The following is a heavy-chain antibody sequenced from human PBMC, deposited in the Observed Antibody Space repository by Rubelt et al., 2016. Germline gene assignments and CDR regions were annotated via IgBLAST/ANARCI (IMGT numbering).Heavy chain of an antibody. J-gene: IGHJ4*02. CDR3: ATGIIRLKPWDY. D-gene: IGHD2-15*01. V-gene: IGHV1-24*01. CDR1: GYTLTELS. CDR2: FDPEDGET. Sequence: QVQLVQSGAEVKKPGASVKVSCKVSGYTLTELSMHWVRQAPGKGLEWMGGFDPEDGETIYAQKFQGRVTMTEDTSTDTAYRELSSRRAEETAVYYWATGIIRLKPWDYGGQGTLVTVSS.